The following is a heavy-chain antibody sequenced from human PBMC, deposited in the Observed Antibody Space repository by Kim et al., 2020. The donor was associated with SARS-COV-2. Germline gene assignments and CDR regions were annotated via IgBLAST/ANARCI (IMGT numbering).Heavy chain of an antibody. V-gene: IGHV3-23*01. Sequence: GSTYYADSVKGRFTISRDNSKNTLYLQMNSLRAEDTAVYYCAKTYSYFDLWGRGTLVTVSS. J-gene: IGHJ2*01. CDR3: AKTYSYFDL. CDR2: GST.